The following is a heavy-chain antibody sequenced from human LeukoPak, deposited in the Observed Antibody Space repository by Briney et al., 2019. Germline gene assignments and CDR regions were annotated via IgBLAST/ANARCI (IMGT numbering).Heavy chain of an antibody. V-gene: IGHV3-48*03. Sequence: PGGSLRLSCAASGFTFSNSEMNWVRQAPGKGLEWISYINDRGSTIYYADSVKGRFTISRDNAKNSLYLQMNSLRAEDTAVYYCARDRGIGWSSDWGQGTLVTVSS. CDR3: ARDRGIGWSSD. CDR1: GFTFSNSE. D-gene: IGHD6-19*01. J-gene: IGHJ4*02. CDR2: INDRGSTI.